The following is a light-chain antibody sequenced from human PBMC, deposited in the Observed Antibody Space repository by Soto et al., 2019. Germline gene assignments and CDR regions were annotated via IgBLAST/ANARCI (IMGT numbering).Light chain of an antibody. V-gene: IGKV1-39*01. J-gene: IGKJ2*01. CDR1: QSLSSR. CDR2: ETS. Sequence: IQMTQSPSSLSASVGDRVTITCRASQSLSSRLTWYQQKPGEAPKLLIYETSSLHSGVPSRFSGSGSETDFTLTINSLQPEDFATYYCQQSFRLPYTFGQGTKLEIK. CDR3: QQSFRLPYT.